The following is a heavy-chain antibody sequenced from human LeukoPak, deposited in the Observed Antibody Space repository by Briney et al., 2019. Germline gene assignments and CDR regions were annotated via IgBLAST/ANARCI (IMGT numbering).Heavy chain of an antibody. Sequence: PGGSLRLSCAASGFTFSSYAMHWVRQAPGKGLEWVAVISYDGSNKYYADSVKGRFTISRDNSKNTLYLQMNSLRAEDTAVYYCAKGGWELLTFDCWGQGTLVTVSS. CDR1: GFTFSSYA. V-gene: IGHV3-30*04. J-gene: IGHJ4*02. CDR2: ISYDGSNK. D-gene: IGHD1-26*01. CDR3: AKGGWELLTFDC.